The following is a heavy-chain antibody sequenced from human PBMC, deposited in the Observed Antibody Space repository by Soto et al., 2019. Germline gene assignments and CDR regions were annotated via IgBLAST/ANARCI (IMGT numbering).Heavy chain of an antibody. CDR2: ISAYNGNT. J-gene: IGHJ4*02. CDR1: GYTFTSYG. V-gene: IGHV1-18*01. D-gene: IGHD3-10*01. Sequence: QVQLVQSGAEVKKPGASVKVSCKASGYTFTSYGISWVRQAPGQGLEWMGWISAYNGNTNYAQKLQGRVTMTTDTSTSTAYMELRSLRSDDTAVYYCAGGNYGSGSYWYSPTNFDYWGQGTLVTVSS. CDR3: AGGNYGSGSYWYSPTNFDY.